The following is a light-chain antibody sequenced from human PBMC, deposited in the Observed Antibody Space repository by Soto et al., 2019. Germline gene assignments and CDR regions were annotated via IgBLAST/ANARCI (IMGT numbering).Light chain of an antibody. Sequence: QSVLTQPASVSGSPGQSITISCTGTDSDVGGYNFVSWYQQHPGKAPKLMIYGVTNRPSGVSNRFSGSKSGNTASLTISGLQAEDDANYYCSSYTSKSSLIFGGGTKVIVL. CDR2: GVT. V-gene: IGLV2-14*01. J-gene: IGLJ2*01. CDR1: DSDVGGYNF. CDR3: SSYTSKSSLI.